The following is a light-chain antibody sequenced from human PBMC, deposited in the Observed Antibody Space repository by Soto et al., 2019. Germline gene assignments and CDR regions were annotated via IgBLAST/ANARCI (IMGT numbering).Light chain of an antibody. CDR1: QSVNKY. CDR3: QQSFSTPLS. Sequence: DIQMTQSPSSLSASVGDRVTISCRASQSVNKYLNWYQQKPGNVPTLLIYAASTLQGGVPSRFNGSGFGTDFTVTISSLQPEDFATYYCQQSFSTPLSFGGGTKVEIK. V-gene: IGKV1-39*01. J-gene: IGKJ4*01. CDR2: AAS.